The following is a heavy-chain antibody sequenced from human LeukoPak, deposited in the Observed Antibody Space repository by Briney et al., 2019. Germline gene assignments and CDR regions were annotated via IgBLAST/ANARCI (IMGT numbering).Heavy chain of an antibody. D-gene: IGHD3-9*01. CDR1: GYTFTRYA. Sequence: GASVKLSCTASGYTFTRYAIHWVRQAPGQSLEWMGWINVGNGDTKYSHKFQGRVTISRDTYASTAYMQLTSLTSEDTAVYYCAREESYYDVLTGYSHYYYGMDVWGKGTTVTVSS. J-gene: IGHJ6*04. CDR2: INVGNGDT. CDR3: AREESYYDVLTGYSHYYYGMDV. V-gene: IGHV1-3*01.